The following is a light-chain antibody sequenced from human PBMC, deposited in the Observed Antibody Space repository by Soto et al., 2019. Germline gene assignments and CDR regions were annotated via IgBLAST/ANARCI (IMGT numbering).Light chain of an antibody. CDR2: EVS. J-gene: IGLJ1*01. CDR1: TSDVGGYNF. V-gene: IGLV2-14*01. CDR3: SSYTSSGTRV. Sequence: QSVLTQPASVSGSPGQSITISCTGTTSDVGGYNFVSWYQLHPGKAPKLMIFEVSNRPSGVSNRFSGSKSGNTAPLTISGLQAEDEADYYCSSYTSSGTRVFGTGTKVTVL.